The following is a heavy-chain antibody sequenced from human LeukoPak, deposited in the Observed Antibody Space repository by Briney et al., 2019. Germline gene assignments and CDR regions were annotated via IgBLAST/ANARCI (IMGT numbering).Heavy chain of an antibody. CDR3: AKSGGYSLIDY. D-gene: IGHD1-26*01. V-gene: IGHV4-39*01. Sequence: PSETLSLTCTVSGASISGSGYYWGWIRQPPGKGLEWIGSIYSSGSTYYNASLQSRVTISIETSKNQISLRLSSATAADTAMYYCAKSGGYSLIDYWGQGTLVTVSS. CDR2: IYSSGST. J-gene: IGHJ4*02. CDR1: GASISGSGYY.